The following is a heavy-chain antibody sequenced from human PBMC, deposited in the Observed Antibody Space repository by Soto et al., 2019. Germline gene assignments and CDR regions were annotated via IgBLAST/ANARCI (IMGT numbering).Heavy chain of an antibody. J-gene: IGHJ3*01. D-gene: IGHD3-22*01. CDR1: GGSVSSGSYY. CDR2: IYYSGST. V-gene: IGHV4-61*01. Sequence: QVQLQESGPGLVKPSETLSLTCTVSGGSVSSGSYYWSWIRQPPGKGLEWIGYIYYSGSTNYNPSRKSRVTISVDTSKNQFSLKLSSVTAADTAVYYCARERYYYDSSGYLLWGQGTMVTVSS. CDR3: ARERYYYDSSGYLL.